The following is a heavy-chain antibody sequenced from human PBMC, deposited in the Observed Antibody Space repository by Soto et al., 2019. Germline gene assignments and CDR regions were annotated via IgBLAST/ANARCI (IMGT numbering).Heavy chain of an antibody. CDR2: INVGNGNT. Sequence: QVQLVQSGAEMKKPGASVKVSCKASGYTFTSYAIHWVRQAPGQRLAWMGWINVGNGNTKYSQNFQGRAAITRVTSASTAYMELSRLRSEVTAVYYCARYEDVWGQGTTDTVSS. CDR3: ARYEDV. J-gene: IGHJ6*02. V-gene: IGHV1-3*01. CDR1: GYTFTSYA. D-gene: IGHD3-3*01.